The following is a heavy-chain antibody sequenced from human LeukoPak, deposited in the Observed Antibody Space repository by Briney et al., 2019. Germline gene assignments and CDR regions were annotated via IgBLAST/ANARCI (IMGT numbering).Heavy chain of an antibody. CDR1: GFRFTNYW. J-gene: IGHJ4*02. V-gene: IGHV3-7*01. D-gene: IGHD6-13*01. CDR3: ARIGYSSSSFDY. CDR2: IKQDGSEI. Sequence: GGSLRLSCAASGFRFTNYWMSWVRQAPGKGLEWVANIKQDGSEIDYSDPMKGRFTISRDNTRNSVCLQVDSLRAEDTAVYYCARIGYSSSSFDYWGQGTLVTVSS.